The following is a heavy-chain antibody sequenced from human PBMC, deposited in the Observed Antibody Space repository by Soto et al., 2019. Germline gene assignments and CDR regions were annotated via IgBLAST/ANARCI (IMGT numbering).Heavy chain of an antibody. Sequence: PGGSLRLSCAASGFTFSSYAMNWVRQAPGKGLEWVSDISGSGGSTYYADSVKGRFTISRDNSKNTLYLQMNSLRAEDTAVYYCARDRRDHYYDSNGTFDYWGQGTLVTVSS. V-gene: IGHV3-23*01. CDR2: ISGSGGST. CDR1: GFTFSSYA. CDR3: ARDRRDHYYDSNGTFDY. J-gene: IGHJ4*02. D-gene: IGHD3-22*01.